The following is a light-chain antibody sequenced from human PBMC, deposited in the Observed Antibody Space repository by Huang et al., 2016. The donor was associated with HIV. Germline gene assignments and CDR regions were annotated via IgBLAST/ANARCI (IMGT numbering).Light chain of an antibody. Sequence: DIVMTQSPLSLPVTPGEPASISCRSSQSLLYSNGYNYLDWYLQKPGQSPQLLIYLNSNRASGVPDRFSGSGSGTDFTLKISRVEAEDVGVYYCMQALQTPYTFGQGTKLEIK. CDR2: LNS. J-gene: IGKJ2*01. CDR3: MQALQTPYT. V-gene: IGKV2-28*01. CDR1: QSLLYSNGYNY.